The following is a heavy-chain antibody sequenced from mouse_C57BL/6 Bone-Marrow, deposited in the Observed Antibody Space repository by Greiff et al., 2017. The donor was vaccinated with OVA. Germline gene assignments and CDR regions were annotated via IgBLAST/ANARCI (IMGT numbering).Heavy chain of an antibody. D-gene: IGHD1-1*01. CDR1: GYTFTSYW. V-gene: IGHV1-55*01. J-gene: IGHJ2*01. CDR2: IYPGSGST. CDR3: ARVTTVVADDFDY. Sequence: QVQLQQPGAELVKPGASVKMSCKASGYTFTSYWITWVKQRPGQGLEWIGDIYPGSGSTNYNEKFKGKATLTADTSSSTAYMQLSSLTSEDSAVFYGARVTTVVADDFDYWGQGTTLTVSS.